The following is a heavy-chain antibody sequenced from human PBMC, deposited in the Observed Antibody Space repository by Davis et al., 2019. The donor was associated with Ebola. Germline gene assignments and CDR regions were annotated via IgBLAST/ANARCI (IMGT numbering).Heavy chain of an antibody. CDR2: VGITDKT. CDR1: GFTFSSYA. Sequence: GESLKISCAAFGFTFSSYAMSWVRQAPGKGLEWVSSVGITDKTYYTESVKGRFTISRDNSKNTVFLQMNSLRAEDTAIYSCAKRSASGTYYFDSWGQGTLVTVSS. J-gene: IGHJ4*02. CDR3: AKRSASGTYYFDS. D-gene: IGHD1-26*01. V-gene: IGHV3-23*01.